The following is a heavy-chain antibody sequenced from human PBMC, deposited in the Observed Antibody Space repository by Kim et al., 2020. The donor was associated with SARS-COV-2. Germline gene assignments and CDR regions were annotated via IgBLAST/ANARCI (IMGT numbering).Heavy chain of an antibody. J-gene: IGHJ5*02. CDR1: GFTFSSYE. Sequence: GGSLRLSCAASGFTFSSYEMNWVRQAPGKGLEWVSYISSSGSTIYYADSVKGRFTISRDNAKNSLYLQMNSLRAEDTAVYYCARDLGTIERPQTTWGQGTLVTVSS. CDR3: ARDLGTIERPQTT. CDR2: ISSSGSTI. V-gene: IGHV3-48*03. D-gene: IGHD1-1*01.